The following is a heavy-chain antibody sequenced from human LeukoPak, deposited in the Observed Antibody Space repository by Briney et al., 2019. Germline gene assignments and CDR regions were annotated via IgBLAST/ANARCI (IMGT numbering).Heavy chain of an antibody. CDR1: GYTFISYD. CDR3: ARGAHPNGRRAHGYNYFDY. D-gene: IGHD5-12*01. J-gene: IGHJ4*02. CDR2: MNPNSGNT. Sequence: ASVKGSCKASGYTFISYDINGVRQATGQGLEWLGWMNPNSGNTGYAQKLQGRVTMTRNTSISTAYMELSSLRSEDTAVYYCARGAHPNGRRAHGYNYFDYWGQGTLVTVSS. V-gene: IGHV1-8*01.